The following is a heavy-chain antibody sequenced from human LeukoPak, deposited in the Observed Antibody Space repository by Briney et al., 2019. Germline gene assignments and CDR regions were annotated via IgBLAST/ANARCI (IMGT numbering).Heavy chain of an antibody. CDR3: AKRPRYWYSPIDY. V-gene: IGHV4-61*02. J-gene: IGHJ4*02. CDR2: VYTGGST. D-gene: IGHD2-15*01. CDR1: GASISSGNDY. Sequence: SETLSLTCTVSGASISSGNDYWSWIRQPAGKGLEWIGRVYTGGSTNYNPSLKSRVTLSVDTSKNQFSLKLTSVTAADTAVYYCAKRPRYWYSPIDYWGQGTLVTVSS.